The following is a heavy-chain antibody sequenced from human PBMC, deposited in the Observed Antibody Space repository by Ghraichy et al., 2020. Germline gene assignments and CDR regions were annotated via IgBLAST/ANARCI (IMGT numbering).Heavy chain of an antibody. Sequence: SETLSLTCTVSGASISAYYWSWIRQSPGKGLEWIGYIFNSERSNYNPSLQSRVTISVDTSRNQFSLSLYSVTAADTAVYYCARLGFLEWLGTYYYHSMDVWGQGTTVTVSS. CDR3: ARLGFLEWLGTYYYHSMDV. CDR2: IFNSERS. CDR1: GASISAYY. V-gene: IGHV4-59*08. D-gene: IGHD3-3*01. J-gene: IGHJ6*02.